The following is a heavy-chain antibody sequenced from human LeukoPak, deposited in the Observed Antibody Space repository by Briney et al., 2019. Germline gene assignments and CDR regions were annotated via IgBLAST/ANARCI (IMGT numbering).Heavy chain of an antibody. CDR2: ISAYNGNT. J-gene: IGHJ4*02. CDR3: ARDGGGWELLTYYFDY. V-gene: IGHV1-18*01. CDR1: GDTFKNYH. D-gene: IGHD1-26*01. Sequence: GASVKVSCKVFGDTFKNYHISWVRQAPGQGLEWMGWISAYNGNTNYAQKLQGRVTMTTDTSTSTAYMELRSLRSDDTAVYYCARDGGGWELLTYYFDYWGQGTLVTVSS.